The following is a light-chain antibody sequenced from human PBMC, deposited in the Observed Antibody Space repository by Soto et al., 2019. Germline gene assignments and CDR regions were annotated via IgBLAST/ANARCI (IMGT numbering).Light chain of an antibody. J-gene: IGKJ5*01. Sequence: DIQMTQSPSTLSASVGDRVTITCRASQSISSWLAWYQQKPGKCPKLLIYDASTLETGDPSRFSGSGSGTEFTLTISSLQPDEFATYDCQQYNSYLINFGQGTRLEIK. V-gene: IGKV1-5*01. CDR2: DAS. CDR1: QSISSW. CDR3: QQYNSYLIN.